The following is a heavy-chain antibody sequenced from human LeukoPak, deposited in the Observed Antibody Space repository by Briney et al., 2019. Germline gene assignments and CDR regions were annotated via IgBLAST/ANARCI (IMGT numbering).Heavy chain of an antibody. V-gene: IGHV1-2*02. J-gene: IGHJ3*02. CDR1: GHTFTGYY. CDR2: INPNSGGT. Sequence: GASVKVSCKASGHTFTGYYMHWVRQAPGQGLEWMGWINPNSGGTNYAQKFQGRVTMTRDTSISTAYMELSRLRSDDTAVYYCASPQLGYCSSTSCYNDAFGMWGQGTMVTVSS. D-gene: IGHD2-2*02. CDR3: ASPQLGYCSSTSCYNDAFGM.